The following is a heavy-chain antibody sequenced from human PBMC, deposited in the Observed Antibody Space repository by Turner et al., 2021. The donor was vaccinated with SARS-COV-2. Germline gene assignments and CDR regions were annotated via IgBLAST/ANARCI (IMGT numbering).Heavy chain of an antibody. CDR2: INHIGET. D-gene: IGHD3-3*01. J-gene: IGHJ4*02. CDR1: GGSFSGHM. V-gene: IGHV4-34*01. Sequence: QVQLQQWGAGLLKPSETLSLTCAVYGGSFSGHMLSWIRQSPGKGLEWIGDINHIGETNYNPSLKSRVTTSVDMSKNQFSLRLASVTAADTAVYFCARLVVVRAGVFIIRPYRRGYFDSWGQGTLVTVSS. CDR3: ARLVVVRAGVFIIRPYRRGYFDS.